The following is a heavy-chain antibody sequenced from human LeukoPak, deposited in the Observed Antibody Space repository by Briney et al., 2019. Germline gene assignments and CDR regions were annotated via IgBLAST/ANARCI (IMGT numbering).Heavy chain of an antibody. CDR3: ARASIGSSLPIYNWFDP. D-gene: IGHD6-6*01. V-gene: IGHV1-69*04. CDR2: IIPILGIA. J-gene: IGHJ5*02. Sequence: SVKVSCKASGGTFSSYAISWVRQAPGQGLEWMGRIIPILGIANYAQKFQGRVTITADKSTSTAYMELSSLRSEDTAVYYCARASIGSSLPIYNWFDPWGQGTLVTVSP. CDR1: GGTFSSYA.